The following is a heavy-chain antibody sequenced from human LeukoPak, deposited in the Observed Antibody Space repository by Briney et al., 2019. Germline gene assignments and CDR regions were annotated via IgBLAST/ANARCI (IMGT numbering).Heavy chain of an antibody. CDR3: AGASVRAGNWFDP. CDR1: GVSISSSSYY. CDR2: IYYSGST. V-gene: IGHV4-39*07. J-gene: IGHJ5*02. Sequence: MPSETLSLTCTVSGVSISSSSYYWGWIRQPPGKVLEWIGSIYYSGSTYYNPSLKSLYTISVHTSKNQFSLKRSSVPAADTAVYYCAGASVRAGNWFDPWGQGALVTVSS. D-gene: IGHD4-11*01.